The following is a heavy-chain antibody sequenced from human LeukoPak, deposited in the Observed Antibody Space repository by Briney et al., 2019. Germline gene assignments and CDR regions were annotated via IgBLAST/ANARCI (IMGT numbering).Heavy chain of an antibody. D-gene: IGHD5-12*01. CDR1: GFTFSSYG. Sequence: GGSLRLSCAASGFTFSSYGMHWVRQAPGKGLEWVAFIRYGGSNKYYADSVKGRFTISRDNSKNTLYLQMNSLRAEDTAVYYCARRGRGPMATPLILANYYYYMDVWGKGTTVTVSS. CDR2: IRYGGSNK. CDR3: ARRGRGPMATPLILANYYYYMDV. J-gene: IGHJ6*03. V-gene: IGHV3-30*02.